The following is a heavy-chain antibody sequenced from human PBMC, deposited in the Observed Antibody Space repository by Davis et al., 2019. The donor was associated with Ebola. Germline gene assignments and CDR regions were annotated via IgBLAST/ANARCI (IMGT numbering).Heavy chain of an antibody. CDR2: INPNSGGT. Sequence: ASVKVSCKASGYTFTGYYMHWVRRAPGQGLEWMGWINPNSGGTNYAQKFQGRVTMTRDTSISTAYMELSRPRSDDTAVYYCTRRINVIQGVIWWFDPWGQGTLVTVSS. CDR1: GYTFTGYY. CDR3: TRRINVIQGVIWWFDP. D-gene: IGHD3-10*01. V-gene: IGHV1-2*02. J-gene: IGHJ5*02.